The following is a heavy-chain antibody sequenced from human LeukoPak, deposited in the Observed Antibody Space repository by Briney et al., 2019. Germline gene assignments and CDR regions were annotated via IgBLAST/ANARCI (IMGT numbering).Heavy chain of an antibody. CDR3: ARGPLGDTSGYYSPPDFDY. CDR1: GYTFTSYY. J-gene: IGHJ4*02. CDR2: INPSGGST. Sequence: ASVKVSCKASGYTFTSYYMHWVRQAPGQGLEWMGIINPSGGSTSYAQKFQGRVTMTRDMSTSTVYMELSSLRSEDTAVYYCARGPLGDTSGYYSPPDFDYWGQGTLVTVSS. D-gene: IGHD3-22*01. V-gene: IGHV1-46*01.